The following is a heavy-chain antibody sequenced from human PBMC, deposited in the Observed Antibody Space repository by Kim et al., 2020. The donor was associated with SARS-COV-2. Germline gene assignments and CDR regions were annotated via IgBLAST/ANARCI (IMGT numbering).Heavy chain of an antibody. Sequence: GGSLRLSCAASGFTFRSYAVHWVRQAPGKGLEWVAIISSDGSNKDYADSVKGRFIISRDNSKNTVYLQVNSLRPEDTAVYCCAREIVVVSAALRVRGHYYYYGMDVWGQGTMVTVSS. CDR2: ISSDGSNK. D-gene: IGHD2-2*01. V-gene: IGHV3-30-3*01. CDR1: GFTFRSYA. J-gene: IGHJ6*01. CDR3: AREIVVVSAALRVRGHYYYYGMDV.